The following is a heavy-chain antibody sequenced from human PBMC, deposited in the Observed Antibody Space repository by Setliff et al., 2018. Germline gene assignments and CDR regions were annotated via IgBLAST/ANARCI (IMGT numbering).Heavy chain of an antibody. Sequence: ASVKVSCKSSGGTFTSYALSWVRQAPGQGLEWMGIINPSGGSTSYAQKFQGRVTMTRDTSTSTVYMELSSLRSEDTAVYYCARENILTGYPTIDYWGQGTLVTVSS. V-gene: IGHV1-46*01. CDR2: INPSGGST. D-gene: IGHD3-9*01. CDR3: ARENILTGYPTIDY. J-gene: IGHJ4*02. CDR1: GGTFTSYA.